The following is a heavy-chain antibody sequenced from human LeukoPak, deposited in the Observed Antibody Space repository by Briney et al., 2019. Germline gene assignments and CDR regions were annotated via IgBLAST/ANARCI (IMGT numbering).Heavy chain of an antibody. CDR2: IYTGGST. Sequence: PSETLSLTCTVSGGSINSYFWTWIRQPAGKGLEWIGRIYTGGSTNYNPSLKSRVTISVDTSKNQFSLKLSSVTAADTAIYYCARDGRAGSLFAYWGQGTLVTVSS. CDR3: ARDGRAGSLFAY. D-gene: IGHD6-19*01. J-gene: IGHJ4*02. V-gene: IGHV4-4*07. CDR1: GGSINSYF.